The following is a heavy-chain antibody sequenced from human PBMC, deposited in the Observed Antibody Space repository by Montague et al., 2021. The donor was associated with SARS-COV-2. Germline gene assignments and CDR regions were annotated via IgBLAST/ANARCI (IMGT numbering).Heavy chain of an antibody. CDR2: FYSVGST. Sequence: SETLSLTCTVSGASVGSSDWGWIRQSPGKGLEWIGYFYSVGSTDYNPSLKSRATITRDTYKNQFSLKVRSVTAADTAVYYCARETMKADAFDIWGQGTMVNVSS. CDR3: ARETMKADAFDI. D-gene: IGHD1-14*01. CDR1: GASVGSSD. V-gene: IGHV4-59*02. J-gene: IGHJ3*02.